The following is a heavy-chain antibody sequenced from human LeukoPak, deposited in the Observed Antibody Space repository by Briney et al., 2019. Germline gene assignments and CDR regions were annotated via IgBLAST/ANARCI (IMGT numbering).Heavy chain of an antibody. Sequence: GGSLRLSCAASGFTFSSYWMSWVRQAPGKGLEWVANIKQDGSEKYYVDSVKGRFTISRDNAKNSLYLQMSSLRAEDTAVYYCARVSVLDYSSGWYYFDYWGQGTLVTVSS. CDR2: IKQDGSEK. CDR1: GFTFSSYW. CDR3: ARVSVLDYSSGWYYFDY. V-gene: IGHV3-7*01. J-gene: IGHJ4*02. D-gene: IGHD6-19*01.